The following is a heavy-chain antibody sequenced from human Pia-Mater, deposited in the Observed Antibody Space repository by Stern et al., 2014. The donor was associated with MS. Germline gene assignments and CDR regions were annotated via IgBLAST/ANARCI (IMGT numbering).Heavy chain of an antibody. CDR3: ERDSSGYYMNFDY. D-gene: IGHD3-22*01. Sequence: QVQLQESGPGLVKPSETLSLTCTVSGGSVSSGSYYWSWIRQPPGKGREWIGYIYYSGSTNSNPSLKSRVTISVDTSKNQFSLKLSSVSAADTAVYYCERDSSGYYMNFDYWGQGTLVTVSS. CDR1: GGSVSSGSYY. CDR2: IYYSGST. J-gene: IGHJ4*02. V-gene: IGHV4-61*01.